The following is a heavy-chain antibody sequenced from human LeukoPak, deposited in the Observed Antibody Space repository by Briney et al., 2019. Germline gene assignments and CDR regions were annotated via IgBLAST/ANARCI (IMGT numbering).Heavy chain of an antibody. D-gene: IGHD6-13*01. CDR3: ARERGAAAFDY. J-gene: IGHJ4*02. Sequence: SETLSLTCTVSGGSISSSSYYWGWIRQPPGKWLEWIGSIYYSGSTYYNPSLKSRVTISVDTSKNQFSLKLSSVTAADTAVYYCARERGAAAFDYWGQGTLVTVSS. CDR1: GGSISSSSYY. V-gene: IGHV4-39*07. CDR2: IYYSGST.